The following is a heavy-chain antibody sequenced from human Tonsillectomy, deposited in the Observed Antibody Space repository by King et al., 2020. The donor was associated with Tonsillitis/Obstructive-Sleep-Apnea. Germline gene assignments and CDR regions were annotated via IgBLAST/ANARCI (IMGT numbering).Heavy chain of an antibody. V-gene: IGHV4-34*01. CDR3: ARGRVFGVVIRGARDDYYMDV. Sequence: VQLQQWGAGLLKPSETLSLTCAVYGGSFSGYYWTWIRQPPGKGLEWIGEINHSGSTNYNPSLKSRVTISVDTSKNHFSLKLSSVTAADTAVYYCARGRVFGVVIRGARDDYYMDVWGKGTTVTVSS. CDR1: GGSFSGYY. J-gene: IGHJ6*03. CDR2: INHSGST. D-gene: IGHD3-3*01.